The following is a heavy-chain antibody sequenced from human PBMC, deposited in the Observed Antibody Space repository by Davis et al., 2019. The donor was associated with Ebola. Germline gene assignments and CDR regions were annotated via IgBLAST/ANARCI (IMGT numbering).Heavy chain of an antibody. J-gene: IGHJ2*01. D-gene: IGHD3-22*01. CDR1: GYTFTSYG. Sequence: ASVKVSCKASGYTFTSYGISWVRQAPGQGLEWMGWISAYNGNTNYSQKFQGRVTITRDTSASTAYMELSSLRSEDTAVYYCARGDSSGYMGWYFDLWGRGTLVTVSS. CDR3: ARGDSSGYMGWYFDL. CDR2: ISAYNGNT. V-gene: IGHV1-18*01.